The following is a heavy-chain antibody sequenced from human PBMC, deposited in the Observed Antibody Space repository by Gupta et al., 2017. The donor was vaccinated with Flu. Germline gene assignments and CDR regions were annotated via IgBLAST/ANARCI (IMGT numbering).Heavy chain of an antibody. V-gene: IGHV3-49*03. J-gene: IGHJ4*02. Sequence: VQLVESGGGLVQPGRSLRLSCTPSGFTFGDYAMSWFRQAPGKGLEWVGFIRSKAYGGTTEYAASVKGRFTISRDDSKSIAYLQMNSLKTEDTAVYYCCAQAAAGTDWGQGTLVTVSS. CDR2: IRSKAYGGTT. CDR1: GFTFGDYA. D-gene: IGHD6-13*01. CDR3: CAQAAAGTD.